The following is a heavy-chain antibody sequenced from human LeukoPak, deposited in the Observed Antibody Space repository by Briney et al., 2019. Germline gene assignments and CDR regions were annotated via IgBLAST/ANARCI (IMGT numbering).Heavy chain of an antibody. Sequence: PGGSLRLSRAASGFTFSSYAMSWVRQAPGKGLEWVSAISGSGGSTYYADSVKGRFTISRDNSKNTLYLQMNSLRAEDTAVYYCAKDHVVGAVAYYYGMDVWGQGTTVTVSS. J-gene: IGHJ6*02. D-gene: IGHD2-15*01. CDR1: GFTFSSYA. CDR3: AKDHVVGAVAYYYGMDV. CDR2: ISGSGGST. V-gene: IGHV3-23*01.